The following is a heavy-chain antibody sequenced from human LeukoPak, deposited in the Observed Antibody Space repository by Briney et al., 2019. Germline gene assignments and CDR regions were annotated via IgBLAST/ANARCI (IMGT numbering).Heavy chain of an antibody. V-gene: IGHV3-49*03. CDR1: GFTFGDYA. D-gene: IGHD4-23*01. J-gene: IGHJ4*02. CDR3: TRGRAVVTPWYFDY. CDR2: IRSKAYGGTT. Sequence: PGGSLRLSCTASGFTFGDYAMSWFRQAPGKGLEWVGFIRSKAYGGTTEYAASVKGRFTISRDDSKSIAYLQMNSLKTEDTAVYYCTRGRAVVTPWYFDYWGQGTLVTVSS.